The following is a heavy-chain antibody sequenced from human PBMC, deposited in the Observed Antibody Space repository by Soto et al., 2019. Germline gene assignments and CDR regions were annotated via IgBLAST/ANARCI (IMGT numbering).Heavy chain of an antibody. V-gene: IGHV4-31*03. J-gene: IGHJ6*02. CDR2: IYYSGST. CDR1: GGSISSGGYY. Sequence: LSLTCTVSGGSISSGGYYWSWIRQHPGKGLEWIGYIYYSGSTYYNPSLKSRVTISVDTSKNQFSLKLSSVTAADTAVYYCAREWGGVRYYDSSGCQPPGYYGMDVWGQGTTVTVSS. D-gene: IGHD3-22*01. CDR3: AREWGGVRYYDSSGCQPPGYYGMDV.